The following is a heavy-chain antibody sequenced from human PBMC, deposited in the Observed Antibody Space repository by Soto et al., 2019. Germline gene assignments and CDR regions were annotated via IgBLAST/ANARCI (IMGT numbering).Heavy chain of an antibody. Sequence: PSETLSLTCAVYGGSFSGYYWSWIRQPPGKGLEWIGEINHSGSTNYNPSLKSRVTISVDTSKNQFSLKLSSVTAADTAVYYCARGDQAAAANDYWGQGTLVTVSS. D-gene: IGHD6-13*01. J-gene: IGHJ4*02. CDR1: GGSFSGYY. V-gene: IGHV4-34*09. CDR3: ARGDQAAAANDY. CDR2: INHSGST.